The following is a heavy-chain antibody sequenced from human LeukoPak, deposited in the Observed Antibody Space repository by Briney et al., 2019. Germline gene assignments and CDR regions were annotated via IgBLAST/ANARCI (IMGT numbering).Heavy chain of an antibody. J-gene: IGHJ4*02. D-gene: IGHD5-12*01. V-gene: IGHV4-34*01. CDR2: INHSGST. Sequence: SETLALTCAVYGGSFSGYYWSWIRQPPGKGLEWIGEINHSGSTNYNPSLKSRVTISVDTSKNQFSLKLSSVTAADTAVYYCARGPPLDLRRKWLLDYWGQGTLVTVSS. CDR1: GGSFSGYY. CDR3: ARGPPLDLRRKWLLDY.